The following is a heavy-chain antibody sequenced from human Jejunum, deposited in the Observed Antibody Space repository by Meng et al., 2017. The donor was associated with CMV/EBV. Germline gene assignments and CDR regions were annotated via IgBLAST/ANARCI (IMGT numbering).Heavy chain of an antibody. CDR2: LWYDGSRK. CDR1: GFPLKSYG. V-gene: IGHV3-33*01. CDR3: ARDNDGSSHYSQFDY. Sequence: GFPLKSYGIHWVRQFPGKGLEWVAVLWYDGSRKYFADSVQGRFSISRDDSKNTVYLQMNSLRAEDTAVYYCARDNDGSSHYSQFDYWGQGTLVPAPQ. D-gene: IGHD3-22*01. J-gene: IGHJ4*02.